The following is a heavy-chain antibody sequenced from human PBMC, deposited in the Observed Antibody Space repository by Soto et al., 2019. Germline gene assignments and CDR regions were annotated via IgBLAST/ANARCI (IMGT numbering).Heavy chain of an antibody. Sequence: SETLALTCPVYGGSFSDYFWTWIRQPPGKGPEWIGEINQSGSTNFNPSLKSRVAISADKSRNQFSRRVTSVTAADTAVYYCAGREFASSSFHYYYYAVDVWGQGTTVTVSS. CDR3: AGREFASSSFHYYYYAVDV. V-gene: IGHV4-34*01. CDR2: INQSGST. J-gene: IGHJ6*02. CDR1: GGSFSDYF. D-gene: IGHD6-6*01.